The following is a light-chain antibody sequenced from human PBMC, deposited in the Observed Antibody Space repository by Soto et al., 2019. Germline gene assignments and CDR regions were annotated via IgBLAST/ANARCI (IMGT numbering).Light chain of an antibody. CDR2: SNV. V-gene: IGLV1-40*01. CDR3: QSYDSSLSVT. Sequence: QSALTQPPSVSGAPGQRVTISCTGTISNIGAGYDVHWYQHLPGTAPKLLIYSNVNRPSGVPDRFSGSKSATSASLAITGLQADDEADYYCQSYDSSLSVTFGTGTKVTV. CDR1: ISNIGAGYD. J-gene: IGLJ1*01.